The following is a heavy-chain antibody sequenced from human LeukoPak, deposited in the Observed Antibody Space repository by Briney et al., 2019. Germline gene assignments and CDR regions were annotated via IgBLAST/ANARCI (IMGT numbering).Heavy chain of an antibody. D-gene: IGHD3-16*01. J-gene: IGHJ4*02. CDR2: MSYDGTNK. Sequence: GGSLRLSCAASGFTFTDYRIHWVRQAPGKGLEWVAIMSYDGTNKNYADSVKGRFTISRDNSRNTLYLQMDSLKTEDTALYYCARGRGGNNFDYWGQGTLVTVSS. CDR1: GFTFTDYR. V-gene: IGHV3-30*03. CDR3: ARGRGGNNFDY.